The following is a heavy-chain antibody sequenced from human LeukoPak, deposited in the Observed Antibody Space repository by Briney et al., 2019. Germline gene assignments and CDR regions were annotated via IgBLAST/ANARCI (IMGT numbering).Heavy chain of an antibody. Sequence: GGSLGLSCVASGFTFSNYAMTWVRQAPGKGLEWVSGISASGGSTYYADSVKGRFTISRDNSKNTLYLQMNSLRAEDTAVYYCAKTIVGAEYWGQGTLVTVSS. D-gene: IGHD1-26*01. CDR3: AKTIVGAEY. V-gene: IGHV3-23*01. J-gene: IGHJ4*02. CDR2: ISASGGST. CDR1: GFTFSNYA.